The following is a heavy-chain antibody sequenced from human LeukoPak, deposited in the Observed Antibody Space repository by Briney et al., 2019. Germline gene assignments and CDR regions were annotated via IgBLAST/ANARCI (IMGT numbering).Heavy chain of an antibody. CDR1: GGTFSSYA. Sequence: SVKVSCKASGGTFSSYAISWVRQAPGQGLEWMGGIIPIFGTANYAQKFQGRVTITADESTSTAYMELSSLRSEDTAVYYCASSGYSYGYTPHYYYYYMDVWGKGTTVTVSS. CDR2: IIPIFGTA. CDR3: ASSGYSYGYTPHYYYYYMDV. D-gene: IGHD5-18*01. J-gene: IGHJ6*03. V-gene: IGHV1-69*13.